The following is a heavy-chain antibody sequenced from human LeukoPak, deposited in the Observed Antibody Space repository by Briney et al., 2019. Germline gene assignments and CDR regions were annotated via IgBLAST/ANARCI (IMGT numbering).Heavy chain of an antibody. Sequence: GGSLRLSCAASGFTFSSYAMSWVRQAPGKGLEWVSAISGSGGSTYYADSVKGRFTISRDSSKNTLYLQMNSLRAEDTAVYYCAKLEGCSGGSCYGYYFDYWGQGTLVTVSS. D-gene: IGHD2-15*01. CDR1: GFTFSSYA. V-gene: IGHV3-23*01. J-gene: IGHJ4*02. CDR3: AKLEGCSGGSCYGYYFDY. CDR2: ISGSGGST.